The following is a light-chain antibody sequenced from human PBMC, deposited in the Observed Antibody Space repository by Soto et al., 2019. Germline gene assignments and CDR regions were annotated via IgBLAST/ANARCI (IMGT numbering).Light chain of an antibody. CDR3: QQYDTLWT. Sequence: DLQMTQSPSSLSASVGERVTITCRANQTINSWLAWYQQKPGQAPKLLIYKASTLESGVPSRFSGSGSGTEFTLTISSLQPDDFATYYCQQYDTLWTFGQGTKVEIK. CDR2: KAS. J-gene: IGKJ1*01. V-gene: IGKV1-5*03. CDR1: QTINSW.